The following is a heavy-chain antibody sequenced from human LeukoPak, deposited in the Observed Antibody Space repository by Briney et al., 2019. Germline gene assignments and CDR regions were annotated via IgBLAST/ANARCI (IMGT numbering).Heavy chain of an antibody. D-gene: IGHD6-6*01. V-gene: IGHV4-34*01. CDR3: ARDTSSIAARGDFDY. J-gene: IGHJ4*02. CDR1: SGSFSGYY. Sequence: SETLSLTCAVYSGSFSGYYWSWIRQPPGKGLEWIGEINHSGSTNYNPSLKSRVTISVDTSKNQFSLKLSSVTAADTAVYYCARDTSSIAARGDFDYWGQGTLVTVSS. CDR2: INHSGST.